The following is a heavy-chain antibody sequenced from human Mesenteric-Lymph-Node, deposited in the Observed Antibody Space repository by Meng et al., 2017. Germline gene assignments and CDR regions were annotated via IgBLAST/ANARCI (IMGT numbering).Heavy chain of an antibody. CDR3: ARLKSSSSWYSNWFDP. CDR2: INPNSGGT. Sequence: QVRLVQSGAEVQKPGASVKVSCKASGYTFTGYYMHWVRQAPGQGLEWMGWINPNSGGTNYAQKFQGRVTMTRDTSISTAYMELSRLRSDDTAVYYCARLKSSSSWYSNWFDPWGQGTLVTVSS. V-gene: IGHV1-2*02. J-gene: IGHJ5*02. CDR1: GYTFTGYY. D-gene: IGHD6-13*01.